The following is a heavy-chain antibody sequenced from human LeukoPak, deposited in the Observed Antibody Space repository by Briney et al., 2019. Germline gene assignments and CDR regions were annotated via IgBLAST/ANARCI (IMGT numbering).Heavy chain of an antibody. D-gene: IGHD5-18*01. V-gene: IGHV4-59*12. CDR3: ARENTAMAEGDYYYYYGMDV. J-gene: IGHJ6*02. Sequence: SVTLSFTCTVSTCSISSYYWSWLPQPPGQELVGFVYINHSGSTYYNPSLKSRVTISVDTSKNQFSLKRSSVTAADTAVYYCARENTAMAEGDYYYYYGMDVWGQGTTVTVSS. CDR2: INHSGST. CDR1: TCSISSYY.